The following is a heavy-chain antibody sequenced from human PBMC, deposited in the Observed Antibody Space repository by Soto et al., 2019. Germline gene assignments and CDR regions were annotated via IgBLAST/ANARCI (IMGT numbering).Heavy chain of an antibody. D-gene: IGHD6-6*01. Sequence: SGGSLRLSCAASGFPFDDYAMHWVRQAPGKGLEWVSGISWNRGSIGYADPVKGRFTISRDNAKNSLYLQMNSLRAEDTALYYCAKTVFHEYSSSSSWFDPWGQGTLVTVSS. CDR2: ISWNRGSI. V-gene: IGHV3-9*01. CDR3: AKTVFHEYSSSSSWFDP. CDR1: GFPFDDYA. J-gene: IGHJ5*02.